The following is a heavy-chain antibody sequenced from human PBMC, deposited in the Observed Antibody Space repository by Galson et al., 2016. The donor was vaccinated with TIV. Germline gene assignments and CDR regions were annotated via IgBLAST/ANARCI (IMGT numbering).Heavy chain of an antibody. CDR1: GFTFSSYA. J-gene: IGHJ4*02. CDR2: INGGGVTT. CDR3: AEHYSGYYESSGYAFDY. D-gene: IGHD3-22*01. Sequence: FLRLSCAASGFTFSSYAMSWVRQAPGKGLEWVSDINGGGVTTNYADSVKGRFSISRDNFKYTLDLQMDSLRAEDTALYYCAEHYSGYYESSGYAFDYWGQGTLVSVSS. V-gene: IGHV3-23*01.